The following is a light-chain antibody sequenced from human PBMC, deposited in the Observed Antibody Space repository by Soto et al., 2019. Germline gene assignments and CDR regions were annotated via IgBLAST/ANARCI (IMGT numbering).Light chain of an antibody. J-gene: IGKJ2*01. Sequence: ESVLTQSPGTLSLSPGERATLSCRASQSVSSSSLAWYRQKPGQAPRLLMYDAFSRATDIADGISGSWSGTDFTITISRMEAEDFAVYYCKQYTGSPPSYTCGQGTKLEIK. V-gene: IGKV3-20*01. CDR3: KQYTGSPPSYT. CDR1: QSVSSSS. CDR2: DAF.